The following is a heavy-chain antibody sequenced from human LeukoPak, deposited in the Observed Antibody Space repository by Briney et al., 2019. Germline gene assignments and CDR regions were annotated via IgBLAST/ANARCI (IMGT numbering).Heavy chain of an antibody. Sequence: ASVKVSCKSSGYTFTVYYMHWIRQPPGQGLEWMGWINPNSGGTNYSQKFHGRVTMTRDTSISTAYMELSRLRSDDTAVYYCAAPTRLSHDAFDIWGQGTMVTVSS. CDR3: AAPTRLSHDAFDI. J-gene: IGHJ3*02. CDR2: INPNSGGT. CDR1: GYTFTVYY. V-gene: IGHV1-2*02.